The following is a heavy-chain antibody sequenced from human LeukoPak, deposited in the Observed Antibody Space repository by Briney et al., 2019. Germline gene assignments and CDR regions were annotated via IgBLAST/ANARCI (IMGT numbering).Heavy chain of an antibody. CDR2: IYSGGDK. CDR1: GFTVTNYY. J-gene: IGHJ4*02. V-gene: IGHV3-66*01. Sequence: GGSMRLSCAASGFTVTNYYMSWVRQAPGKGLELVSVIYSGGDKFHAASVKGMFTHSRDNSKNILYLQMNSLRAEDTAVYYCTRDPDGWGQGTLVTVSS. CDR3: TRDPDG.